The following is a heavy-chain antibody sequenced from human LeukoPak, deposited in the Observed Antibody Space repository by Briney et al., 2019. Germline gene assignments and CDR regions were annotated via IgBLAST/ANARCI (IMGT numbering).Heavy chain of an antibody. Sequence: SETLSLTCAVYGGSFSGYYWSWIRQPPGKGLEWIGEINHSGSTNYNPSLKSRVTISVDTSKNQFSLKLSSVTAADTAVYCCARGSRLLWYGELFPQFDYWGQGTLVTVSS. V-gene: IGHV4-34*01. CDR3: ARGSRLLWYGELFPQFDY. D-gene: IGHD3-10*01. CDR1: GGSFSGYY. J-gene: IGHJ4*02. CDR2: INHSGST.